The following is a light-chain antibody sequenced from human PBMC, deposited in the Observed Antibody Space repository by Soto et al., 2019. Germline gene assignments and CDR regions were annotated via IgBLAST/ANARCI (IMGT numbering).Light chain of an antibody. Sequence: EIVLTQSPATLSLSPGERATLSCRASQSFSSYLAWYQQKPGQAPRLLIYDASNRATGIPARFSGSGSGTDFTLTISSLEPEDFAVDYCQQRSNWPPYTFGQGTKLEIK. CDR2: DAS. V-gene: IGKV3-11*01. CDR3: QQRSNWPPYT. J-gene: IGKJ2*01. CDR1: QSFSSY.